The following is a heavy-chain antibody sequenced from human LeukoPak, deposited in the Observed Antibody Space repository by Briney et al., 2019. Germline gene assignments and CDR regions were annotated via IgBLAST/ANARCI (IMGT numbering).Heavy chain of an antibody. CDR3: AKGQVTYYYDSSGYYHFDY. V-gene: IGHV3-23*01. CDR1: GFTGSSNY. Sequence: GGSLRRYCAASGFTGSSNYMSWVRQAPGKGLEWVSAISGSGGSTYYADSVKGRFTISRDNSKNTLYLQMNSLRAEDTAVYYCAKGQVTYYYDSSGYYHFDYWGQGTLVTVSS. D-gene: IGHD3-22*01. J-gene: IGHJ4*02. CDR2: ISGSGGST.